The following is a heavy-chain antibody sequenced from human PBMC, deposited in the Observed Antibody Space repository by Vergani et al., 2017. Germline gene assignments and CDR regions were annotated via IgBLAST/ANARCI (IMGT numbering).Heavy chain of an antibody. V-gene: IGHV3-23*01. CDR1: GFTFIMHA. CDR2: LSASDRRT. Sequence: EVQLLESGGDLVQPGGSLRLSCAASGFTFIMHAMSWVRQAPGKGLEWVSTLSASDRRTHYADSVKGRFTISRDNAKNSLYLQMNSLRAEDTAVYYCARGYKYDNSGYYYYLPDYWGQGTLVTVSS. CDR3: ARGYKYDNSGYYYYLPDY. J-gene: IGHJ4*02. D-gene: IGHD3-22*01.